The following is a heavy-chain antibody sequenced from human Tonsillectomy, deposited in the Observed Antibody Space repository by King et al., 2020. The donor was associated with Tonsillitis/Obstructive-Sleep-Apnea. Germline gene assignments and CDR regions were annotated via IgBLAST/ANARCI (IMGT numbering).Heavy chain of an antibody. CDR1: GGSISSGGYY. Sequence: QLQESGPGLVKPSQTLSLTCTVSGGSISSGGYYWSWIRQHPGKGLEWIAYIYYSGSTYYDPSLKSRVSISVDTSKNQFSLKLSSVTAADTAVYYCARTAPYSTPDYWGQGTLVTVSS. J-gene: IGHJ4*02. CDR2: IYYSGST. D-gene: IGHD6-13*01. CDR3: ARTAPYSTPDY. V-gene: IGHV4-31*03.